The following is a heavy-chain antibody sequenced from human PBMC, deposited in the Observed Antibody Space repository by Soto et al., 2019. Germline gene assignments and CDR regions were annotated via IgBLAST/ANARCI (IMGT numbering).Heavy chain of an antibody. J-gene: IGHJ3*02. D-gene: IGHD2-2*01. CDR1: GFTFSSYS. Sequence: ESGGGLVKPGGSLRLSCAASGFTFSSYSMNWVRQAPGKGLEWVSSISSSSSYIYYADSVKGRFTISRDNAKNSLYLQMNSLRAEDTAVYYCARDIVVPAVAKAFDIWGQGTMVTVSS. CDR2: ISSSSSYI. CDR3: ARDIVVPAVAKAFDI. V-gene: IGHV3-21*01.